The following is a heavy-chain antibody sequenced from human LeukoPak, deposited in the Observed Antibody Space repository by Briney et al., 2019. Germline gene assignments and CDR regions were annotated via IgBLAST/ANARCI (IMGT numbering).Heavy chain of an antibody. CDR2: ISGSGGST. J-gene: IGHJ4*02. Sequence: GGSLRLSCAASGFTFSSYAMSWDRQAPGKGLEWVSAISGSGGSTYYADSVKGRFTISRDNSKNTLYLQMNSLRTEDTAVYYCAKVYDSSGYLFDYWGQGTLVTVSS. V-gene: IGHV3-23*01. D-gene: IGHD3-22*01. CDR3: AKVYDSSGYLFDY. CDR1: GFTFSSYA.